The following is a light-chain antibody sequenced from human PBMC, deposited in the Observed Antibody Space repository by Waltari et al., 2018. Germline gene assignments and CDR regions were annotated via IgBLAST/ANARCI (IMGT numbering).Light chain of an antibody. J-gene: IGLJ6*01. V-gene: IGLV2-14*03. Sequence: QSALTQPASVSGSPGQSITISCPGTSSDVGGYDYVSWYQQQQGKAPRLMIYDVSNRPSGVSNRFSGSKSGNTASLTISGLQAEDEADYYCSSYTSSSTLHVFGSGTKVTVL. CDR1: SSDVGGYDY. CDR2: DVS. CDR3: SSYTSSSTLHV.